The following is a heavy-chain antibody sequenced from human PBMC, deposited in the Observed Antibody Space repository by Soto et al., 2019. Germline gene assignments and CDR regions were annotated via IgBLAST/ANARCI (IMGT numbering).Heavy chain of an antibody. J-gene: IGHJ4*02. CDR1: GFTVSNNY. CDR2: LYSGSGP. CDR3: ASLPFGSSSFYFEY. V-gene: IGHV3-53*04. D-gene: IGHD3-16*01. Sequence: GGSLRLSCAVSGFTVSNNYMSWVRQAPGKGLEWVSGLYSGSGPYKSEYVEGRFTISRNNSSNTLYLQMNRLRAEDSAVYYCASLPFGSSSFYFEYWGQGTLVTVSS.